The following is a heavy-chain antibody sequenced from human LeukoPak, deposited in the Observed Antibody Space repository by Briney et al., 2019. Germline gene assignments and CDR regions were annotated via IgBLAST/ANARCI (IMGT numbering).Heavy chain of an antibody. CDR1: GFTFSSYE. J-gene: IGHJ4*02. V-gene: IGHV3-48*03. CDR2: ISSSGSTI. Sequence: GGSLRLSCAASGFTFSSYEMNWVRQAPGEGLEWVSYISSSGSTIFYADSVKGRFTISRDNAKNSLYLQMNSLRAEDTAVYYCARLYSSSSGLRASDYWGQGTLVTVSS. CDR3: ARLYSSSSGLRASDY. D-gene: IGHD6-6*01.